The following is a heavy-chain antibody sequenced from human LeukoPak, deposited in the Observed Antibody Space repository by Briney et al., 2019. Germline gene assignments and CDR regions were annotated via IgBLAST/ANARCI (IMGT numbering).Heavy chain of an antibody. CDR2: IYYSGST. D-gene: IGHD6-19*01. V-gene: IGHV4-59*08. CDR3: ASGIAVAQYNWFDP. CDR1: GDSISGFH. J-gene: IGHJ5*02. Sequence: SETLSLTCTVSGDSISGFHWSWIRQPPGKGLEWIGYIYYSGSTNYNPSLKSRVTISVDTSKNQFSLKLSSVTAADTAVYYCASGIAVAQYNWFDPWGQGTLVTVSS.